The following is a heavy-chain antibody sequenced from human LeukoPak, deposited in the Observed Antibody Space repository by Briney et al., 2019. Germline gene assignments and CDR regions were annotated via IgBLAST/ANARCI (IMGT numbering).Heavy chain of an antibody. D-gene: IGHD5-12*01. CDR1: GDSIRSYY. Sequence: SETLSLTCTVSGDSIRSYYWSWIRQPPGKGLEWIGYIYYSETANYNPSLKSRVTISVDTSKNQFSLRLSSVTAADTAVYYCARDGYSGNDGLWGQGTLVTVSS. J-gene: IGHJ4*02. V-gene: IGHV4-59*01. CDR2: IYYSETA. CDR3: ARDGYSGNDGL.